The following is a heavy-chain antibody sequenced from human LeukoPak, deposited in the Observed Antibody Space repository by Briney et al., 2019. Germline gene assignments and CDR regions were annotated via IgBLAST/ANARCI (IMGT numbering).Heavy chain of an antibody. CDR3: VRDGYYGSGSPGWFGP. V-gene: IGHV4-38-2*02. J-gene: IGHJ5*02. D-gene: IGHD3-10*01. CDR1: GYSINSAFY. CDR2: AFHRGTT. Sequence: SETLSLTCTVSGYSINSAFYWGWIRVPPGNGLEWIGSAFHRGTTYYNSSLKSRVNISIDTSKNQFSLKLNSLTAEDTAMYYCVRDGYYGSGSPGWFGPWGPGTLVIVSA.